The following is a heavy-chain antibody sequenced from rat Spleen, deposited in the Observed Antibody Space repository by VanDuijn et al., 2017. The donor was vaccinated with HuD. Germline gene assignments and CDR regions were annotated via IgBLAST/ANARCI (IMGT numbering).Heavy chain of an antibody. V-gene: IGHV2-43*01. CDR2: IWTGGST. Sequence: QVQLKESGPGLVQPSQTLSLTCTVSGFSLTRYHVTWVRQPPGKGLEWMGVIWTGGSTTYNSLLKSRLSISRDISKSQVFLRMNSLQTEDTATYFCARRSDGYTDYFDYWGQGVMVTVSS. CDR1: GFSLTRYH. CDR3: ARRSDGYTDYFDY. J-gene: IGHJ2*01. D-gene: IGHD1-4*01.